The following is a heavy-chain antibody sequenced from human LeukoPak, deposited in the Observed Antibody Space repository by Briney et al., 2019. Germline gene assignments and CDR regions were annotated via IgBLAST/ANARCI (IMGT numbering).Heavy chain of an antibody. V-gene: IGHV1-46*01. J-gene: IGHJ6*03. D-gene: IGHD6-13*01. CDR3: ARDPQGQGQHLAPYYYYMDV. CDR1: GYTFTSYY. Sequence: ASVKVSCKSSGYTFTSYYMHWVRQAPGQGLEWLGIINPSDGSTSYAQSFQGRVTMTRDTSTSAVYMELSSLRSEDTAVYYCARDPQGQGQHLAPYYYYMDVWGKGTTVTVSS. CDR2: INPSDGST.